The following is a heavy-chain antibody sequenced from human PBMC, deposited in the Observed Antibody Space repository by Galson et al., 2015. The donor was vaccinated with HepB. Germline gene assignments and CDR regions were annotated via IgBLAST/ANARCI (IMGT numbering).Heavy chain of an antibody. Sequence: PALVTPTQTLTLTCTFSGFSLSTSGMRVSWIRQPPGKALEWLARIDWDDDKFYSTSLKTRLTISKDTSKNQVVLTMTNMDPVDTATYYCARTMRATIFGVVRPPVYYYYMDVWGKGTTVTVSS. CDR3: ARTMRATIFGVVRPPVYYYYMDV. V-gene: IGHV2-70*04. CDR1: GFSLSTSGMR. D-gene: IGHD3-3*01. J-gene: IGHJ6*03. CDR2: IDWDDDK.